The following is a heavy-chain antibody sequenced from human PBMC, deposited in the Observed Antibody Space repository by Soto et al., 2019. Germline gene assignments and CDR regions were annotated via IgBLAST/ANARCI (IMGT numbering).Heavy chain of an antibody. V-gene: IGHV4-30-2*01. CDR3: ARRAEYPSYCFDY. CDR1: GGSISSGGYS. CDR2: IYHSGST. J-gene: IGHJ4*02. Sequence: QLQLQESGSGLVKPSQTLSLTCAVSGGSISSGGYSWSWIRQPPGKGLEWIGYIYHSGSTYYNPALKGRVTVSVDRAKNQFSLKLSSVTAGDTAVYYCARRAEYPSYCFDYWGQGTLVTVSS.